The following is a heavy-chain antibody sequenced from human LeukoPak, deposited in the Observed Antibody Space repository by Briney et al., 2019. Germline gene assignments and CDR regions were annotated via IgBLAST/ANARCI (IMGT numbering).Heavy chain of an antibody. J-gene: IGHJ4*02. CDR2: ISYDGSNK. D-gene: IGHD6-19*01. Sequence: GGSLRLSCAASGFTFSSCAMHWVRQAPGKGLEWVAVISYDGSNKYYADSVKGRFTISRDNSKNTLYLQMNSLRAEDTAVYYCARDTPYSSGWYWYDYWGQGTLVTVSS. V-gene: IGHV3-30*04. CDR1: GFTFSSCA. CDR3: ARDTPYSSGWYWYDY.